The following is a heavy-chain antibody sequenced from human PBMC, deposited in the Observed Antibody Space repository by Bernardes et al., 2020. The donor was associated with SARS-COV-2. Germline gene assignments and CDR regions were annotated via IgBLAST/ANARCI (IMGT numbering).Heavy chain of an antibody. CDR2: IYYNGNT. V-gene: IGHV4-61*08. Sequence: SETLSLTCTVSGSSVSSGGYYWSWIRQPPGKGLEWFGFIYYNGNTNYNPSLKSRVTISVDTSKNQLSLKLTSVTAADTAVYYCARDVRGGTLDYWGQGNPVTVSS. CDR1: GSSVSSGGYY. D-gene: IGHD2-15*01. J-gene: IGHJ4*02. CDR3: ARDVRGGTLDY.